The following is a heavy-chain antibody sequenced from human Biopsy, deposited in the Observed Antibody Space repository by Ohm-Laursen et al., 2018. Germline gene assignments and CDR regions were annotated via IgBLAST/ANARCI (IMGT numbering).Heavy chain of an antibody. J-gene: IGHJ2*01. CDR3: ARGLSSGWYGYFDV. V-gene: IGHV3-33*01. D-gene: IGHD6-19*01. Sequence: SLRLSCAASGFTFGHYAMHWVRQAPGKGLEWISLIWYDGTNEDYADSVKGRFTTSRDNSKNTLYLQINTLTLEDTAFYYCARGLSSGWYGYFDVWGRGTLVTVYS. CDR1: GFTFGHYA. CDR2: IWYDGTNE.